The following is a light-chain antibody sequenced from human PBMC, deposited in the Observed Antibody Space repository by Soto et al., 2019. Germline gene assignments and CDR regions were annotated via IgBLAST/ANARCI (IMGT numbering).Light chain of an antibody. CDR1: QSLSGW. Sequence: DIPMTQSPSTLSAFVGDRVTITCRASQSLSGWLAWYQQKPGKAPKLLIRKATKLESGVPSRFSGSGSGTEFTLTISSLQPDDSANYHCQHYNGYPITFGGGTKVEIK. CDR2: KAT. CDR3: QHYNGYPIT. V-gene: IGKV1-5*03. J-gene: IGKJ4*01.